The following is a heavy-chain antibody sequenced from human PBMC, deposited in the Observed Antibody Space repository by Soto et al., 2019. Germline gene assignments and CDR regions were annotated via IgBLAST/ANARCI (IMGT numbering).Heavy chain of an antibody. CDR3: ARGLHPIFPFDYMDV. V-gene: IGHV4-34*01. CDR2: INHSGST. CDR1: GGSFSGYY. Sequence: QVQLQQWGAGLLKPSETLSLTCAVYGGSFSGYYWSWIRQPPGKGLEWIGEINHSGSTNYNPSLKSRVTISVDTSKNQFSLKLSSVTAADTAVYYCARGLHPIFPFDYMDVWGKGTTVTVSS. D-gene: IGHD3-9*01. J-gene: IGHJ6*03.